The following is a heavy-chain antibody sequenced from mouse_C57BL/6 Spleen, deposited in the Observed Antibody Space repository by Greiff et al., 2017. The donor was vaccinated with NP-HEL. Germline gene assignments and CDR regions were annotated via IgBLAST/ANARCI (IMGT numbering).Heavy chain of an antibody. D-gene: IGHD6-2*01. CDR2: ISDGGSYT. Sequence: EVQVVESGGGLVKPGGSLKLSCAASGFTFSSYAMSWVRQTPEKRLEWVATISDGGSYTYYPDNVKGRFTISRDNAKNNLYLQMSHLKSEDTAMYYCARDPFPNLSMDYWGQGTSVTVSS. CDR1: GFTFSSYA. V-gene: IGHV5-4*01. J-gene: IGHJ4*01. CDR3: ARDPFPNLSMDY.